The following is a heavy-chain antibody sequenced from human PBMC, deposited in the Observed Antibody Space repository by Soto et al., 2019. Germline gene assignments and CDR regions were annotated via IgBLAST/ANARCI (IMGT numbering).Heavy chain of an antibody. CDR2: ISAYNGNT. CDR1: GYTFTSYG. CDR3: ARCIPMVRGVISLLPGDG. V-gene: IGHV1-18*01. J-gene: IGHJ4*02. Sequence: ASVKVSCKASGYTFTSYGISWVRQAPGQGLEWMGWISAYNGNTNYAQKLQGRVTMTTDTSTSTAYMELRSLRSDDTAVYYCARCIPMVRGVISLLPGDGWGQGTLVTVSS. D-gene: IGHD3-10*01.